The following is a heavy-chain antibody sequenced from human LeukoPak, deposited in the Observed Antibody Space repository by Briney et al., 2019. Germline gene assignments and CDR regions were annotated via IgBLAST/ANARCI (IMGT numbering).Heavy chain of an antibody. V-gene: IGHV4-34*01. Sequence: SETLSLTCAVYGGSFSGYYWSWIRQPPGKGLEWIGEINHSGSTNYNPSLKSRVTISVDTSKNQFSLKLSSVTAADTAVYYCAARSVGSSGWDFDYWGQGTLVTVSS. J-gene: IGHJ4*02. CDR2: INHSGST. CDR1: GGSFSGYY. CDR3: AARSVGSSGWDFDY. D-gene: IGHD6-19*01.